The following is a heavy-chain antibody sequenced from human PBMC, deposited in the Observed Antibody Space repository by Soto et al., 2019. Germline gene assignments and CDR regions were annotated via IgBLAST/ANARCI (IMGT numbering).Heavy chain of an antibody. V-gene: IGHV3-30-3*01. CDR3: ARGGGRILEWLLYPTLY. J-gene: IGHJ4*02. D-gene: IGHD3-3*01. CDR2: ISYDGSNK. CDR1: GFTFSSYA. Sequence: GGSLRLSCAASGFTFSSYAMHWVRQAPGKGLEWVAVISYDGSNKYYADSVKGRFTISRDNSKNTLYLQMNSLRAEDTAVYYCARGGGRILEWLLYPTLYWGQGTLVTVSS.